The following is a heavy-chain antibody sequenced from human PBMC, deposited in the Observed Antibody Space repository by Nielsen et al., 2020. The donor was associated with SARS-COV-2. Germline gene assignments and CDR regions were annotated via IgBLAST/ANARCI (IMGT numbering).Heavy chain of an antibody. CDR1: GFTFDDYA. J-gene: IGHJ2*01. V-gene: IGHV3-9*01. D-gene: IGHD1-26*01. CDR3: VKDIGGLHTGTFDL. CDR2: INWNSGSI. Sequence: GGSLRLSCAASGFTFDDYAMHWVRQAPGKGLEWVSGINWNSGSIGYADSLKGRVTISRDNAKNSLYLQMNSLIAEDTASYYCVKDIGGLHTGTFDLWGRGTLVTVSS.